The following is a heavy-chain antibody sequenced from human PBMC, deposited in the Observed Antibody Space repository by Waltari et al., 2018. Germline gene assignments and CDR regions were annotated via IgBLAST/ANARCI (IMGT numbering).Heavy chain of an antibody. D-gene: IGHD4-17*01. V-gene: IGHV4-34*01. J-gene: IGHJ4*02. CDR2: INHSGST. Sequence: QVQLQQWGAGLLKPSAPLSLTCAVYGGSFRSYYLTWIRKPPGKGLEWIGEINHSGSTNYNPSLKSRVTISVDTSKNQFSLKLSSVTAADTAVYYCARVDYGDYGGNGEFDYWGQGTLVTVSS. CDR1: GGSFRSYY. CDR3: ARVDYGDYGGNGEFDY.